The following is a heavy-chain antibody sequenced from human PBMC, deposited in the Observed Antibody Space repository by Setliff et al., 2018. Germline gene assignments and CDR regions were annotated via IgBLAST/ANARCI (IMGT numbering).Heavy chain of an antibody. J-gene: IGHJ4*02. V-gene: IGHV1-18*01. CDR3: ARAPSVELVTIRTNSWFTY. CDR2: ISVYNGDT. CDR1: GYTFRNYA. D-gene: IGHD5-18*01. Sequence: ASVKVSCKASGYTFRNYAFAWARQAPGQGFEWVGWISVYNGDTNYAQKFQGRVTLTTGTSASTAYMELRSLTSDDSAFYYCARAPSVELVTIRTNSWFTYWGQGTLVTVSS.